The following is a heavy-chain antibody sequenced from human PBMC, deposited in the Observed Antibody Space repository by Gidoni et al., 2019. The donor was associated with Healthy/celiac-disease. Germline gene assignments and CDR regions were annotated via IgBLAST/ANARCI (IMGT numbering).Heavy chain of an antibody. D-gene: IGHD5-18*01. V-gene: IGHV1-2*04. CDR2: INPNSGGP. Sequence: QVQLVQSGAEVKKPGASVKVSCKASGDTVTGYYLHWGRQAPGQGLERMGWINPNSGGPTYAQKFPGWVPMPRDTSIRTAYMELGRLRSDDTAVYYCARAASGYSYGYYMDVWGKGTTVTVSS. CDR1: GDTVTGYY. CDR3: ARAASGYSYGYYMDV. J-gene: IGHJ6*03.